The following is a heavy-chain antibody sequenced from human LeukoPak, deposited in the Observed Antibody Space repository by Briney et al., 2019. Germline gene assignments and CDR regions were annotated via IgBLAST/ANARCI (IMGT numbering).Heavy chain of an antibody. Sequence: GGSLRLSCAASGFTFDDYAMHWVRQAPGKGLEWVSGISWNSGSIGYADSVKGRFTISRDNAKNSLYLQMNSLRADDTALYYCAKDMGYSSSALFDYWGQGTLVTVSS. J-gene: IGHJ4*02. CDR2: ISWNSGSI. V-gene: IGHV3-9*01. CDR1: GFTFDDYA. CDR3: AKDMGYSSSALFDY. D-gene: IGHD6-6*01.